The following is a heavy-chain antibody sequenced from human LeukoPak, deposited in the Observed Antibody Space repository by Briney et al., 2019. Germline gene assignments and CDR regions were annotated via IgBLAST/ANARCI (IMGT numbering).Heavy chain of an antibody. D-gene: IGHD5-18*01. CDR1: GYTFINYY. V-gene: IGHV1-46*01. CDR2: INPSGGSA. CDR3: ARPVDTASLVN. Sequence: GASVKVSCKASGYTFINYYMHWVRQAPGQGLEWMGIINPSGGSAYYAQKFQGRVTMTSDVSTSTFHIELSSLRSEDTAVYYRARPVDTASLVNWGQGTLVTVSS. J-gene: IGHJ4*02.